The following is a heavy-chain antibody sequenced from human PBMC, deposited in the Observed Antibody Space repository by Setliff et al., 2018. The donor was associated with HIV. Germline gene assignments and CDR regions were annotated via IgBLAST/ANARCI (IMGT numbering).Heavy chain of an antibody. D-gene: IGHD2-15*01. CDR3: ARRGESTGSWFSSWYSYDMDV. CDR2: IYYNGKI. CDR1: GVSLSSESYY. Sequence: LSLTCTVSGVSLSSESYYWGWVRQPPGKGLEWVGSIYYNGKIFYNPSLRSRATIFVDSSKSELSLRLKSVTAADTAVYYCARRGESTGSWFSSWYSYDMDVWGQGTTVTVSS. V-gene: IGHV4-39*01. J-gene: IGHJ6*02.